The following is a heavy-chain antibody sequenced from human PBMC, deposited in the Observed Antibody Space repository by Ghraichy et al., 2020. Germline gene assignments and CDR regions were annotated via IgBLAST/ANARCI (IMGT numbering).Heavy chain of an antibody. CDR3: ATESPISIFGGITHFDN. Sequence: GGSLRLSCAASGFTFSTYDMNWVRRAPGKGLEWVSSITAGSSYKFYADSVRGRFTISRDNAENSLYLQMNSLRAEDTAIYYCATESPISIFGGITHFDNWGQGTLVSVSS. D-gene: IGHD3-3*01. CDR1: GFTFSTYD. V-gene: IGHV3-21*01. CDR2: ITAGSSYK. J-gene: IGHJ4*02.